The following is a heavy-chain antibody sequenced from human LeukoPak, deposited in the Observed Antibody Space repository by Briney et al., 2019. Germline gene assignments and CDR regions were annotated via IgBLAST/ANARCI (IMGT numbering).Heavy chain of an antibody. D-gene: IGHD3-9*01. CDR3: ARHGIGGVLRYFDWLLTSLGWFDP. CDR2: INHSGST. CDR1: GFTFNNYA. V-gene: IGHV4-34*01. J-gene: IGHJ5*02. Sequence: GSLRLSCAASGFTFNNYAMSWIRQPPGKGLEWIGEINHSGSTNYNPSLKSRVTISVDTSKNQFSLKLSSVTAADTAVYYCARHGIGGVLRYFDWLLTSLGWFDPWGQGTLVTVSS.